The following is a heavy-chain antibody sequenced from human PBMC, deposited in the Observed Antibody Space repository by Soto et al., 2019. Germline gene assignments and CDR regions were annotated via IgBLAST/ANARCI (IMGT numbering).Heavy chain of an antibody. CDR1: GGSISRSYW. CDR2: IYHTGST. CDR3: ARRTNYGDYSFDY. V-gene: IGHV4-4*02. D-gene: IGHD4-17*01. Sequence: SETLSLTCAVSGGSISRSYWWSWVRQLPGKGLEWIGEIYHTGSTIYNPSLQSRVTLSVDKSKNEFSLKMSSVTATDTAVYYCARRTNYGDYSFDYWGQGTLVTVSS. J-gene: IGHJ4*02.